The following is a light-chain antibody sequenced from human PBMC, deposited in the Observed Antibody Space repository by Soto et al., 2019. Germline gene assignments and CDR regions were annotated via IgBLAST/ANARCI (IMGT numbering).Light chain of an antibody. Sequence: IQMNQSPSSVSASVGDRVSITCRASQDIGDWLAWYQQKPGKAPKLLVYAASSLQSGVPSRFSGSGSGTDFTLTISSLQPEDFATYYCQQGYSFPVTFGGGTRWIS. CDR1: QDIGDW. V-gene: IGKV1-12*01. CDR3: QQGYSFPVT. J-gene: IGKJ4*01. CDR2: AAS.